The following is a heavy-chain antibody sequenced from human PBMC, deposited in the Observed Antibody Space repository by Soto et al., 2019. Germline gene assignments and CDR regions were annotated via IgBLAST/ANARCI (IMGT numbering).Heavy chain of an antibody. CDR3: AKDLSFLTGYYPFDY. Sequence: PGGSLRFSCVASKFTFSSYPMSWVRQAPGKGLEWVSGISPSGTYYADSVKGRFTISRDDSQNTLYLQMNSLRAEDTAVYYCAKDLSFLTGYYPFDYWGQGTLVTVSS. CDR2: ISPSGT. V-gene: IGHV3-23*01. D-gene: IGHD3-9*01. J-gene: IGHJ4*02. CDR1: KFTFSSYP.